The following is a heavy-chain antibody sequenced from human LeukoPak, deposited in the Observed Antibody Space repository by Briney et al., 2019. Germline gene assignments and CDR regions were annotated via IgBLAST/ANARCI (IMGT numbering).Heavy chain of an antibody. D-gene: IGHD1-26*01. CDR3: ARTGKGGSYSDY. CDR1: GFTVSSNY. V-gene: IGHV3-53*01. Sequence: PGGSLRLSCAACGFTVSSNYMSWVRQAPGKGLEWVSVIYSGGSTYYADSVKGRFTISRDNSKNTLFLQMNSLRAEDTAVYYCARTGKGGSYSDYWGQGTLVTVSS. CDR2: IYSGGST. J-gene: IGHJ4*02.